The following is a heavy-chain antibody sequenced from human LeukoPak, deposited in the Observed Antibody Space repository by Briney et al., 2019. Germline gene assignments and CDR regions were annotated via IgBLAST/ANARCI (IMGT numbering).Heavy chain of an antibody. V-gene: IGHV4-30-2*01. CDR2: IYHSGSA. CDR3: ARTAYDSSGYYPD. D-gene: IGHD3-22*01. J-gene: IGHJ4*02. CDR1: GGSISSGGFS. Sequence: SETLSLTCAVSGGSISSGGFSWSWIRQPPGKGLEWIGYIYHSGSAYYNPSLESRVTISVDRSKNGYFLKVKSVTAADTAVYYCARTAYDSSGYYPDWGQGTPVIVSS.